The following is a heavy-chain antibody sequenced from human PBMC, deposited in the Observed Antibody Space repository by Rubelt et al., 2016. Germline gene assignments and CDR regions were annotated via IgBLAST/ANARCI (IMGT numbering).Heavy chain of an antibody. CDR3: TVVVPAAMA. V-gene: IGHV3-73*01. Sequence: VRQASGKGLEWVGRIRSKANSYATAYAASVKGRFTISRDDSKNTAYLQMNSLKTEDTAVYYCTVVVPAAMAWGQGTLVTVSS. CDR2: IRSKANSYAT. J-gene: IGHJ5*02. D-gene: IGHD2-2*01.